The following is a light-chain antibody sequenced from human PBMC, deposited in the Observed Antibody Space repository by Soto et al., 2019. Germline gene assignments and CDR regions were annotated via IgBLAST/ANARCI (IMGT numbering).Light chain of an antibody. CDR1: QSVNSN. V-gene: IGKV3-15*01. J-gene: IGKJ5*01. Sequence: EIVMTHSPDILSVSPWQSSPLSSSSSQSVNSNYLAWYQQHPGQPPRLLIYGISTRATGIPARFSGSGSGTEFSLTISSLQSEDFAVYYCQQYSKWPITFGQGTRLEIK. CDR2: GIS. CDR3: QQYSKWPIT.